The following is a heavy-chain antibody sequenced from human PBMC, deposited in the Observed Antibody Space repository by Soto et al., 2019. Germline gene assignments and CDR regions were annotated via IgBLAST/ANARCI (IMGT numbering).Heavy chain of an antibody. V-gene: IGHV3-21*01. CDR1: GFTFSSYS. CDR2: ISSSSSYI. D-gene: IGHD6-13*01. Sequence: EVQLVESGGGLVKPGGSLRLSCAASGFTFSSYSMNWVRQAPGKGLEWVSSISSSSSYIYYADSVKGRFTISRDNAKNSLYLQMNSLRAEDTAVYYCAREHLPDSSSWETFDIWGQGTMVTVSS. J-gene: IGHJ3*02. CDR3: AREHLPDSSSWETFDI.